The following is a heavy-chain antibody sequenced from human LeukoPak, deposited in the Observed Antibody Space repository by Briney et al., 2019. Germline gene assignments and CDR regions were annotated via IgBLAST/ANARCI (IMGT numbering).Heavy chain of an antibody. Sequence: ASVKVSCKASGYTFTSYDINWVRQATGQGPEWMGWMNPNSGNTGYAQKFQGRVTITRNTSISTAYMELSSLRSEDTAVYYCARHGYDFWSGYSVFDYWGQGTLVTVSS. J-gene: IGHJ4*02. CDR3: ARHGYDFWSGYSVFDY. D-gene: IGHD3-3*01. CDR2: MNPNSGNT. CDR1: GYTFTSYD. V-gene: IGHV1-8*03.